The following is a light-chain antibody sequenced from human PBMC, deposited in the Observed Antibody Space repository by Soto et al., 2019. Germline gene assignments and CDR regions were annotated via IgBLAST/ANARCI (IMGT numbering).Light chain of an antibody. CDR3: SAYTNIGTLV. CDR1: RDDAGGYNY. J-gene: IGLJ3*02. Sequence: QSALTQPASVSGSPGQSITISCTGTRDDAGGYNYVSWYQQYPGKAPKLMIYEVSYRPSGVSNRFSGSRSGHTASLSISGLQAEDEADYYCSAYTNIGTLVFGGGTKLTVL. V-gene: IGLV2-14*01. CDR2: EVS.